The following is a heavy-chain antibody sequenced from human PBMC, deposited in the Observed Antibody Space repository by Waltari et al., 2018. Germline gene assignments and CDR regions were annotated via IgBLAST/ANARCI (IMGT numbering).Heavy chain of an antibody. Sequence: QVQLQQWGAGLLKPSETLSLTCAVYGGSFSGYYWSWIRQPPGKGLEWIGEINHSGSTNDNPSLKSRVTISVDTSKNQFSLKLSSVTAADTAVYYCARGLKRGLRWYPGAFDIWGQGTMVTVSS. J-gene: IGHJ3*02. D-gene: IGHD4-17*01. CDR2: INHSGST. V-gene: IGHV4-34*01. CDR1: GGSFSGYY. CDR3: ARGLKRGLRWYPGAFDI.